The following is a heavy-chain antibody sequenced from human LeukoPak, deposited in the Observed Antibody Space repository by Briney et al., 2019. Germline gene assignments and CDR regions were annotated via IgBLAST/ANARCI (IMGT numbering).Heavy chain of an antibody. V-gene: IGHV4-4*07. CDR2: IYTSGST. Sequence: SETLSLTCTVSGGSISSYYRSWIRQPAGKGLEWIGRIYTSGSTNYNPSLKSRVTVSVDTSKNQFSLKLSSVTAADTAVYYCARDRSGSYYYYYYMDVWGKGTTVTVSS. J-gene: IGHJ6*03. CDR1: GGSISSYY. D-gene: IGHD1-26*01. CDR3: ARDRSGSYYYYYYMDV.